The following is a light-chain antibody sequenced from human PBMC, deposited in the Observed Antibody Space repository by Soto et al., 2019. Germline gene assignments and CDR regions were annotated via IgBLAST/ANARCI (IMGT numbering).Light chain of an antibody. Sequence: DIQMTQSPSSLSASVGGRVTITCRASQSISSYLNWYQQKPGKAPKLLIYSASNLQSGVPSRFSGSGSGTDFTLTISSLQPDDFATYYCQHYNSYSEAFGQGTKVDIK. CDR1: QSISSY. J-gene: IGKJ1*01. CDR2: SAS. CDR3: QHYNSYSEA. V-gene: IGKV1-39*01.